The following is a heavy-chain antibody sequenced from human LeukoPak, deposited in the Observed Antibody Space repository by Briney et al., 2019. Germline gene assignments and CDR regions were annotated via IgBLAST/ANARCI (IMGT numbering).Heavy chain of an antibody. Sequence: PGGSLRLSCAASGFTLSSYAMSWVRQAPGKGLEWVSGILGGAGSTYYADSVKGRFTISRDNSKNTLYLQMNSLRAEDTAVYYCAHGTMYQLDYWGQGTLVTVSS. D-gene: IGHD2-2*01. CDR3: AHGTMYQLDY. J-gene: IGHJ4*02. CDR2: ILGGAGST. V-gene: IGHV3-23*01. CDR1: GFTLSSYA.